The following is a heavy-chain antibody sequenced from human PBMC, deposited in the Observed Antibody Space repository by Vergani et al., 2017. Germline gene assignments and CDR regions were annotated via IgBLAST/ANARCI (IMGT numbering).Heavy chain of an antibody. D-gene: IGHD3-3*01. Sequence: EVALVQSGPDMRKPGESLKISCKGSEYSFGNYWIGWGRQMPGKGLEWMGIIYTAASDTRYSPSFQGQVTISADKSISTAFLQWDSLKASDTALYYCARHTIYTDSWGQGTLVTVSS. J-gene: IGHJ4*02. CDR1: EYSFGNYW. V-gene: IGHV5-51*01. CDR2: IYTAASDT. CDR3: ARHTIYTDS.